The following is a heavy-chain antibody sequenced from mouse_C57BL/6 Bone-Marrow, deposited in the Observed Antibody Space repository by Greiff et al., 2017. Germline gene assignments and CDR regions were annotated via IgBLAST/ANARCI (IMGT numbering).Heavy chain of an antibody. CDR2: ISSGSSTI. CDR3: ARTGYFDV. Sequence: EVKLMEPGGGLVKPGGSLKLSCAASGFTFSDYGMHWVRQAPGKGLGWVAYISSGSSTIYYADTVKGRYTIARDNATNTLFLQMTSLRSEDTAMYYCARTGYFDVWGTGTTVSAST. J-gene: IGHJ1*03. V-gene: IGHV5-17*01. CDR1: GFTFSDYG.